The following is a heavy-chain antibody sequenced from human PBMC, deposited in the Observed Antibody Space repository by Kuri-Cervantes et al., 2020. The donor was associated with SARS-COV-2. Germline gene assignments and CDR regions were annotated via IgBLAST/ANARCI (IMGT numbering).Heavy chain of an antibody. CDR2: IYYSGST. D-gene: IGHD5-18*01. CDR3: ASQVDTAMAFDY. CDR1: GGSISSSSYY. V-gene: IGHV4-39*01. Sequence: GSLRLSCTVSGGSISSSSYYWGWIRQPPGKGLEWIGSIYYSGSTYYNPSLKSRVTISVDTFKNQFSLKLSSVTAADTAVYYCASQVDTAMAFDYWGRGTLVTVSS. J-gene: IGHJ4*02.